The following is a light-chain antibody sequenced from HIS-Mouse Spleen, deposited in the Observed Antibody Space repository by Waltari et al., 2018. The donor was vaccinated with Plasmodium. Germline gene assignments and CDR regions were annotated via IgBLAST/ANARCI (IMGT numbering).Light chain of an antibody. CDR3: QSADSSGTYQV. Sequence: SYALPPPPSVSVSPGQTARITCSGDALPKHYDKWYQQKPGQAPVLVIYKDSERPSGIPERFSGSSSGTTVTLTISGVQAEDEADYYCQSADSSGTYQVFGGGTKLTVL. CDR1: ALPKHY. V-gene: IGLV3-25*03. J-gene: IGLJ2*01. CDR2: KDS.